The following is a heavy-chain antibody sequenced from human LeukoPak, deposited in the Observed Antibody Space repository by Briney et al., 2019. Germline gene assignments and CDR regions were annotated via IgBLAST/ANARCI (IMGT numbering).Heavy chain of an antibody. J-gene: IGHJ4*02. CDR3: ARGLGHCSSTSCYFDY. V-gene: IGHV3-13*04. CDR1: GFTFSSYD. Sequence: GGSLRLSCAASGFTFSSYDMHWVRQATGKGLEWVSAIGTAGDTYYPGSVKGRFTISRENAKNSLYLQMNSLRAGDTAVYYCARGLGHCSSTSCYFDYWGQGTLVTVSS. CDR2: IGTAGDT. D-gene: IGHD2-2*01.